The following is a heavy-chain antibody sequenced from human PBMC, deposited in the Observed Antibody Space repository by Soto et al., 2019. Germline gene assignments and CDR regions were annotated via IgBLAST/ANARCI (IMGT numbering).Heavy chain of an antibody. CDR2: INAGNGNT. V-gene: IGHV1-3*01. J-gene: IGHJ4*02. D-gene: IGHD1-26*01. Sequence: ASVKVSCKASGYTFTGYAMHWVRQAPGQRLEWMGWINAGNGNTKYSQKFQGRVTITRDTSASTAYMELSSLSSEDTAVYYCARGHIVGARPGNYWGQGTLVTVSS. CDR1: GYTFTGYA. CDR3: ARGHIVGARPGNY.